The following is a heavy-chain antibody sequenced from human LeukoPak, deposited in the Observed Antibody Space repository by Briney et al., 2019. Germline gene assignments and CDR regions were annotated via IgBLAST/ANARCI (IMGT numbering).Heavy chain of an antibody. Sequence: ASVKVSCKASGYTFTSYGISWVRQAPGQGLEWMGIINPSGGSTSYAQKFQGRVTMTRDMSTSTVYMELSSLRSEDTAVYYCARESATMIVVVSGPVPLGERRSPPDYWGQGTLVTVSS. V-gene: IGHV1-46*01. D-gene: IGHD3-22*01. CDR1: GYTFTSYG. J-gene: IGHJ4*02. CDR3: ARESATMIVVVSGPVPLGERRSPPDY. CDR2: INPSGGST.